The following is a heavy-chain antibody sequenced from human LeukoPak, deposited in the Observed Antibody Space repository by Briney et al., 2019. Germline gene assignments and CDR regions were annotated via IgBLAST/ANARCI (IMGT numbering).Heavy chain of an antibody. D-gene: IGHD6-13*01. CDR1: GYTFTGYY. V-gene: IGHV1-2*02. Sequence: GASVKVSCKASGYTFTGYYIHWVRQAPGQGLEWMGWINPNSGGTNYAQKFQGRVTMTRDTSISTAYMELSRLRSDDTAVYYCARGQGWAAAQATDYWGQGTLVTVSS. CDR3: ARGQGWAAAQATDY. CDR2: INPNSGGT. J-gene: IGHJ4*02.